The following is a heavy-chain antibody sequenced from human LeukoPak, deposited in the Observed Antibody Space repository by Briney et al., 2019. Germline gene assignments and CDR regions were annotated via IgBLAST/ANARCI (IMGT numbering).Heavy chain of an antibody. V-gene: IGHV6-1*01. CDR1: GDSVSSNSAA. D-gene: IGHD3-10*01. J-gene: IGHJ6*02. CDR2: TYYRSKWYN. Sequence: SQTLSLTCVISGDSVSSNSAAWSWIRQSPSRGLEWLGRTYYRSKWYNDYAVSAKSRITINPDTSKNQLSLHLSSVTPEDTAVYYCAREGEYKVGHYYYGLDVWGQGTTVTVSS. CDR3: AREGEYKVGHYYYGLDV.